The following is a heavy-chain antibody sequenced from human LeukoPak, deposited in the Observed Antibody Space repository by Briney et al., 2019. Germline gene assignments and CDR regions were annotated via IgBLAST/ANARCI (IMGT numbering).Heavy chain of an antibody. CDR3: ATGFWGYCSRNRCPLDH. V-gene: IGHV3-48*01. D-gene: IGHD2-2*01. CDR1: GFTFSSYS. J-gene: IGHJ4*02. Sequence: GGSLRLSCAASGFTFSSYSMNWVRQAPGKGLEWISYIISTGSTTYYADSVKGRFTISRDNANNSLSLQMSSLRAEDTAVYYCATGFWGYCSRNRCPLDHWGQGTLVTVAS. CDR2: IISTGSTT.